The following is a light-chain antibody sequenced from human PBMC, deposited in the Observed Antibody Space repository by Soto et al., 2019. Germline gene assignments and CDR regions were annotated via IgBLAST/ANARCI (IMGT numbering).Light chain of an antibody. CDR1: QSVSSN. Sequence: VSVYTRERATLSCRASQSVSSNLAWYQQKPGQAPRLLIYDASTRATGIPDRFSGSGSGTDSTLTISRLEPEDVAVYCCQQYGSSPCTFGQRTNVDI. CDR2: DAS. J-gene: IGKJ1*01. V-gene: IGKV3-20*01. CDR3: QQYGSSPCT.